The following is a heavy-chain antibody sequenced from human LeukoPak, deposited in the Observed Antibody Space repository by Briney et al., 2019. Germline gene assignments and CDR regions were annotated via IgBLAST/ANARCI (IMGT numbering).Heavy chain of an antibody. D-gene: IGHD1-26*01. CDR2: MNPNSGNT. V-gene: IGHV1-8*01. Sequence: GASVKVSCKASGYTFTSYDINWVRQATGQGLEWMGWMNPNSGNTGYAQKFQGRVTMTRNTSISTAYMELSSLRAEDTAVYYCARDHSGSYSHEDYWGQGTLVTVSS. CDR3: ARDHSGSYSHEDY. CDR1: GYTFTSYD. J-gene: IGHJ4*02.